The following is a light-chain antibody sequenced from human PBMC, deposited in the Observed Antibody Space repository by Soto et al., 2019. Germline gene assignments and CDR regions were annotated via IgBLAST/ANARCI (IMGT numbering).Light chain of an antibody. CDR3: QQYHYWWT. V-gene: IGKV3-15*01. J-gene: IGKJ1*01. Sequence: EVVLTQSPGTLSLSPGERATLSCRASQRVSSSFLAWYQQKPGQVPRLLIYGASNRAAGVSARFSGSGSGTEFTLTISSLQSEDFAVYYCQQYHYWWTFGQGTKVDIK. CDR1: QRVSSSF. CDR2: GAS.